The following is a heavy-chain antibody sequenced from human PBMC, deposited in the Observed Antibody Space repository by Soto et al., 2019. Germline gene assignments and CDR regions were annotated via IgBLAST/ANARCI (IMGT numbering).Heavy chain of an antibody. J-gene: IGHJ4*02. CDR3: ARDPGAVYSSSSLVMNY. D-gene: IGHD6-6*01. Sequence: QTGGSLRLSCAASGFTFSSYAMHWVRQAPGKGLEWVAVISYDGSNKYYADSVKGRFTISRDNSKNALYLQMNSLRAEDTAVYYCARDPGAVYSSSSLVMNYWGQGTLVTVSS. CDR2: ISYDGSNK. CDR1: GFTFSSYA. V-gene: IGHV3-30-3*01.